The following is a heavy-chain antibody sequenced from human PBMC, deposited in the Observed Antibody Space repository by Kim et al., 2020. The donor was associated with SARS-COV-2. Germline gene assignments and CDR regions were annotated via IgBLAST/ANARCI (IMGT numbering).Heavy chain of an antibody. CDR2: IDPSDGST. CDR1: GYTFTSHY. D-gene: IGHD3-10*01. V-gene: IGHV1-46*01. CDR3: ARDGAAGIDD. Sequence: ASVKVSCKPSGYTFTSHYIHWVRQAPGQGLEWIGKIDPSDGSTNFAQKFQGRVTVARDTSTDTLYMDLNSLTSVDTAVYYCARDGAAGIDDWGQGTLVIVSS. J-gene: IGHJ4*02.